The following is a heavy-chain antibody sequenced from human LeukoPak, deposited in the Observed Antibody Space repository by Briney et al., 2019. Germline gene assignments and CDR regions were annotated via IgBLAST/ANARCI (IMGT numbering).Heavy chain of an antibody. D-gene: IGHD5-12*01. CDR1: GFTFSSYR. CDR2: IRYDGSNK. V-gene: IGHV3-30*02. Sequence: GGSLRLSCAASGFTFSSYRMHWVRQAPGKGLEWVAFIRYDGSNKYYADSVKGRFTISRDNSKNTLYLQMNSLRAEDTAVYYCAKDSMWLLDKDGIDYWGQGTLVTVSS. J-gene: IGHJ4*02. CDR3: AKDSMWLLDKDGIDY.